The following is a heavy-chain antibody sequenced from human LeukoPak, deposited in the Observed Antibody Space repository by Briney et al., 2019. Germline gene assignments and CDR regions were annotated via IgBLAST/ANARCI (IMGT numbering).Heavy chain of an antibody. CDR1: GYNFN. Sequence: GGSLRLSCGASGYNFNISWVRESPGKGLGWVASINQDGTGKYYVASVKGRFTISRDNAKKSVWLQMTSLRADDTAVYYGARSLWPEDYWGQGTLVTVSS. D-gene: IGHD3-16*01. CDR2: INQDGTGK. V-gene: IGHV3-7*01. CDR3: ARSLWPEDY. J-gene: IGHJ4*02.